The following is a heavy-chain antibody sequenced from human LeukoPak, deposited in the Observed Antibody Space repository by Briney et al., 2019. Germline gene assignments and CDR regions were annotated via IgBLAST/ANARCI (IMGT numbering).Heavy chain of an antibody. J-gene: IGHJ3*02. CDR2: VDPEDGET. CDR1: GYTFTDYY. CDR3: ATDRTTSDAFDI. D-gene: IGHD1/OR15-1a*01. Sequence: ASVKVSCKVSGYTFTDYYMHWVPQAPGKGLEWMGLVDPEDGETIYAEKFQGRVTITADTSTDTAYMELSSLRSEDTAVYYCATDRTTSDAFDIWGQGTMVTVSS. V-gene: IGHV1-69-2*01.